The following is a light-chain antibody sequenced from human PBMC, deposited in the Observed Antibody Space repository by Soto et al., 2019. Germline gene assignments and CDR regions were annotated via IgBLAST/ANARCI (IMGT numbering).Light chain of an antibody. Sequence: DIQMTQSPSTLSASVGDRVTITCRASQSISSWLAWYQQKPGKAPKLLIYDASSLESRVPSRFSGSGSGTEFTLTISGLRPDDFATYYCQQYNTYSYTFGQGTKL. CDR3: QQYNTYSYT. CDR2: DAS. J-gene: IGKJ2*01. V-gene: IGKV1-5*01. CDR1: QSISSW.